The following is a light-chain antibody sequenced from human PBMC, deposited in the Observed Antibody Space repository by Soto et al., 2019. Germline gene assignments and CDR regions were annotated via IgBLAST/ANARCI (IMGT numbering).Light chain of an antibody. CDR2: GAS. Sequence: EIVMTQSPATLSVSPGERATLSCRASQSVSSNLAWYQQKPGQAPRLLIYGASTRATGIPARFSGSGSGTEFTLTISSLQSEDFAVYYCQQYNNWPQWTLGQGTKVAIK. J-gene: IGKJ1*01. CDR1: QSVSSN. CDR3: QQYNNWPQWT. V-gene: IGKV3-15*01.